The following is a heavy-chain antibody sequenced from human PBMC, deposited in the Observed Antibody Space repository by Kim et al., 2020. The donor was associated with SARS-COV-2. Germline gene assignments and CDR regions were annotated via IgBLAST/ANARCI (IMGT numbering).Heavy chain of an antibody. V-gene: IGHV4-39*07. CDR2: IYYSGST. D-gene: IGHD3-9*01. Sequence: SQTLSLTCTVSGGSISSSSYYWGWIRQPPGKGLEWIGSIYYSGSTYYNPSLKSRVTISVDTSKNQFSLKLSSVTAADTAVYYCARTPVRLTGYYNWGVWYFDLWGRGTLVTVSS. CDR1: GGSISSSSYY. CDR3: ARTPVRLTGYYNWGVWYFDL. J-gene: IGHJ2*01.